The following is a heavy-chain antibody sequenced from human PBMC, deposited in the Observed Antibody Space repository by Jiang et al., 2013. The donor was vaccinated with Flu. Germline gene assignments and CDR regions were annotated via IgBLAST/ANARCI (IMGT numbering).Heavy chain of an antibody. J-gene: IGHJ4*02. CDR3: ARETFYYDSSGYPTCYFDY. V-gene: IGHV1-69*06. CDR2: IIPIFGTA. D-gene: IGHD3-22*01. CDR1: GGTFSSYA. Sequence: SGAEVKKPGSSVKVSCKASGGTFSSYAISWVRQAPGQGLEWMGGIIPIFGTANYAQKFQGRVTITADKSTSTAYMELSSLRSEDTAVYYCARETFYYDSSGYPTCYFDYWGQGTLVTVSS.